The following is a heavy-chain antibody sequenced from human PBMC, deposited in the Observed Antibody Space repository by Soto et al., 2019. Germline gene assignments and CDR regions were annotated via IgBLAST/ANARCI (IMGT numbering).Heavy chain of an antibody. Sequence: QVQLVESGGGVVQPGGSLILSCSASRFTLSNCGMHWVRQAPGRGLEWVAMISYDGNEKHYIDSVKGRFTISRDDSKNTLYLQMNSLRPEDTAVYYCAKDLYTSGWHNYFDPWGQGTLVTVSS. D-gene: IGHD6-19*01. CDR3: AKDLYTSGWHNYFDP. J-gene: IGHJ5*02. CDR1: RFTLSNCG. CDR2: ISYDGNEK. V-gene: IGHV3-30*18.